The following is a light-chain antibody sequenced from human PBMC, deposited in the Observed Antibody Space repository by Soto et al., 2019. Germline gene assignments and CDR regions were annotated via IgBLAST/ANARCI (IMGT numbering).Light chain of an antibody. CDR3: CSFGGSNNV. Sequence: QSALTQPPSASGSPGQSITISCTGTSSDVGNYKYVSWYQQHPGKAPKLMIYDVSKRPSGVPDRFSGSKSGNTASLTVSGLEHEDEDYYCCCSFGGSNNVFGTGTKLTVL. CDR1: SSDVGNYKY. J-gene: IGLJ1*01. V-gene: IGLV2-8*01. CDR2: DVS.